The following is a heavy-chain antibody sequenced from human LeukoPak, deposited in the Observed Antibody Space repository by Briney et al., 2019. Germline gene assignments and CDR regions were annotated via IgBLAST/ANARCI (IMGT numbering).Heavy chain of an antibody. V-gene: IGHV1-8*02. CDR1: GYSFTSYD. CDR3: ARNPRSYGLDY. Sequence: ASVKVPCKASGYSFTSYDINWVRQATGQGLEWMGWMNPNSGITAYAQKFEGRVTMTRNTSTSTAYMELSSLRSEDTAVYYCARNPRSYGLDYWGQGTPVTVSS. J-gene: IGHJ4*02. D-gene: IGHD5-18*01. CDR2: MNPNSGIT.